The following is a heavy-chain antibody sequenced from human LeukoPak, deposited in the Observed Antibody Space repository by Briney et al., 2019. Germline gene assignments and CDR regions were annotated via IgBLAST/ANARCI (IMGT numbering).Heavy chain of an antibody. Sequence: SVKVSCKASGGTFSSYAISWVRQAPGQGLEWMGRIIPILGIANYAQKFQGRVTITADKSTSTAYMELSSLRSEDAAVYYCASMVRGVITNFDYWGQGTLVTVPS. V-gene: IGHV1-69*04. J-gene: IGHJ4*02. CDR3: ASMVRGVITNFDY. CDR1: GGTFSSYA. D-gene: IGHD3-10*01. CDR2: IIPILGIA.